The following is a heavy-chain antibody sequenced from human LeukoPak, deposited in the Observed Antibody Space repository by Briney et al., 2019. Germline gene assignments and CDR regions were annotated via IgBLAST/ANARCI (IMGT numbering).Heavy chain of an antibody. J-gene: IGHJ5*02. D-gene: IGHD6-19*01. CDR1: GFTFSSYA. CDR3: AKGIAVAGRGISP. CDR2: ISGSGGST. V-gene: IGHV3-23*01. Sequence: PGGSLRLSSAASGFTFSSYAMSWVPQAPGNGLEWVPAISGSGGSTYYADSVKGRFTISRDNSKNTLYLQMNSLRAEDTAVYYCAKGIAVAGRGISPWGQGNLVTVSS.